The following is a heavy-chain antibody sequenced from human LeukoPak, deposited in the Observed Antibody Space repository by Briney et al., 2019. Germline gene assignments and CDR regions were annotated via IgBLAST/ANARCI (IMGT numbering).Heavy chain of an antibody. J-gene: IGHJ3*01. CDR1: GGTVSSGGYY. D-gene: IGHD4-11*01. CDR2: IYYTGST. V-gene: IGHV4-31*03. Sequence: SETLSLTCTVSGGTVSSGGYYWVWIRQRPGKGLEWIGYIYYTGSTSYNPSLKSRLTIAVDTSKNQFSLKLSSVTAADTAVYYCARPLNTVHDTFDVWGQGTMVTVSS. CDR3: ARPLNTVHDTFDV.